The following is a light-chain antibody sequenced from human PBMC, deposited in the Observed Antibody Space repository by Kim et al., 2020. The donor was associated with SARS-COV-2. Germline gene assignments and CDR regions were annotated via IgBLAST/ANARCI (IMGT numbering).Light chain of an antibody. Sequence: ASVGDRVTITCRASQSTSGWLAWYQQKPGKAPSLLIFDASTLESGVPSRFYGSGSGTEFTLTITSLQPDDFATYYCQQYKSNSVTFGGGTKVDIK. CDR3: QQYKSNSVT. V-gene: IGKV1-5*01. CDR2: DAS. CDR1: QSTSGW. J-gene: IGKJ4*01.